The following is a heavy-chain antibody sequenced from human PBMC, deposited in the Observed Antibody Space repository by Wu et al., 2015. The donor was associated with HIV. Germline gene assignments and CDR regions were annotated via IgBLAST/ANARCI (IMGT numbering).Heavy chain of an antibody. CDR2: INPSGGST. CDR3: ARVGYGSGSYYPSNWFDP. J-gene: IGHJ5*02. D-gene: IGHD3-10*01. Sequence: QVQLVQSGAEVKKPGASVKVSCKASGYTFTSYYMHWVRQAPGQGLEWMGIINPSGGSTSYAQKFQGRVTMTRDTSTSTVYMELSSLRSEDTAVYYCARVGYGSGSYYPSNWFDPGAREPWSPSPQ. CDR1: GYTFTSYY. V-gene: IGHV1-46*01.